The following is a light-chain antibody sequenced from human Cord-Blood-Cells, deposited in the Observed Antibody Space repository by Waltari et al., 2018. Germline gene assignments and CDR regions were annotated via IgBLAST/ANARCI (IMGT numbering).Light chain of an antibody. V-gene: IGKV3-11*01. CDR3: QQRSNWPPFT. CDR2: DAS. Sequence: DIVLTQSPATLSLSPGERATLSCRASQSVRSYLAWYQQKPGQAPRPLIYDASNRATGIPARFSGSGSGTDFTLTISSLEPEDFAVYYCQQRSNWPPFTFGQGTKLEIK. J-gene: IGKJ2*01. CDR1: QSVRSY.